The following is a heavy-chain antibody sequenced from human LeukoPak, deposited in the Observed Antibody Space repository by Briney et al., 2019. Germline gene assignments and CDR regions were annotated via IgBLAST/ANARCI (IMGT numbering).Heavy chain of an antibody. Sequence: ETLSLTCTVSGGSISSHYWSWIRQPPGKGLEWIGYIYYSGSTNYNPSLKSRVTISVDTSKNQFSLKLNSVTAADTAVYYCARMVDEYYYYYYGMDVWGQGTTVTVSS. CDR3: ARMVDEYYYYYYGMDV. CDR1: GGSISSHY. D-gene: IGHD2-15*01. V-gene: IGHV4-59*08. CDR2: IYYSGST. J-gene: IGHJ6*02.